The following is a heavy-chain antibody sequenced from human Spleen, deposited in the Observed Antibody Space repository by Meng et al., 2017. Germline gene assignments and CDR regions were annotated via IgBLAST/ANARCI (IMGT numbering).Heavy chain of an antibody. CDR3: AKPLRDTTSYYIH. CDR2: ISIGGGST. D-gene: IGHD3-9*01. CDR1: GCTFSTYA. Sequence: EVQLLESGGGLVQPVGSLRLSCAAYGCTFSTYAMNWVRQAPGKGLEWVSTISIGGGSTYYADSVQGRFTISRDNSKSTLYLQMNSLRAEDTAVYYCAKPLRDTTSYYIHWGRGTLVTVSS. V-gene: IGHV3-23*01. J-gene: IGHJ4*02.